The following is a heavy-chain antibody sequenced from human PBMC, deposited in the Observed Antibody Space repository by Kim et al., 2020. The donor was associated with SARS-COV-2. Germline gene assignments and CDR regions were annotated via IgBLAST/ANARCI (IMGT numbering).Heavy chain of an antibody. D-gene: IGHD1-26*01. CDR2: ISWDGGST. Sequence: GGSVRLSCAASGFTFDEYTMHWVRQAPGKGLEWVSLISWDGGSTYYADSVKGRFTISRDNSKNSLYVQMNRLRTEYTALYYCAKDILRTTLVSGGFDYWGQEPWSPSPQ. J-gene: IGHJ4*01. CDR3: AKDILRTTLVSGGFDY. CDR1: GFTFDEYT. V-gene: IGHV3-43*01.